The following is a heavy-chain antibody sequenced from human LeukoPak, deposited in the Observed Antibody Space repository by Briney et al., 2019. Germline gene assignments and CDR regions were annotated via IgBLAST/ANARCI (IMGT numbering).Heavy chain of an antibody. J-gene: IGHJ6*02. D-gene: IGHD5-12*01. V-gene: IGHV3-23*01. CDR3: AKEAYSGYDSNYYYGMDV. Sequence: GGSLRLSCAASGFTFSSYAMSWVRQAPGKGLEWVSAISGSGGSTYYADSVKGRFTISRDNSKKTLYLQMNSLRAEDTAVYYCAKEAYSGYDSNYYYGMDVWGQGTTVTVSS. CDR1: GFTFSSYA. CDR2: ISGSGGST.